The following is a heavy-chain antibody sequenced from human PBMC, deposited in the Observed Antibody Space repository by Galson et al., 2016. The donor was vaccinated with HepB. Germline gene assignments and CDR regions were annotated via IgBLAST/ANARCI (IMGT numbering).Heavy chain of an antibody. D-gene: IGHD3-10*01. CDR3: ARVVDWFGELFGVDY. V-gene: IGHV6-1*01. Sequence: CAISGDSVYNNGAAWVWIRQSPSRGLEWLGRTFYRSTWENHYAGSVKNRITISPDTSRNQFSLHLNSVTPGDTAVYYCARVVDWFGELFGVDYWGQGTLVTVSS. J-gene: IGHJ4*02. CDR1: GDSVYNNGAA. CDR2: TFYRSTWEN.